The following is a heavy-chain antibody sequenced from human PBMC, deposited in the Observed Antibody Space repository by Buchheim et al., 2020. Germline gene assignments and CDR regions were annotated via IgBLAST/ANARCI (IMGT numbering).Heavy chain of an antibody. V-gene: IGHV3-48*03. J-gene: IGHJ4*02. Sequence: EVQLVESGGGLVQPGGSLRLSCAASGFIFSNFEMIWVRQAPGKRLEWISYIHINSETKIYADSVKGRFTISRDNAKSFLYLQMNSLRVEDTAVYHCVQVEMSVIKVWGQGTL. CDR1: GFIFSNFE. CDR3: VQVEMSVIKV. D-gene: IGHD2-21*01. CDR2: IHINSETK.